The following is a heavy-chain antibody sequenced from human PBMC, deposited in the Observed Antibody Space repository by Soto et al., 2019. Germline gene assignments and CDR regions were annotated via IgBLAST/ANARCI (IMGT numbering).Heavy chain of an antibody. CDR2: VSTSGRST. D-gene: IGHD2-15*01. Sequence: GGSLRLSCSASGFTFSESTIYWVRQVPGKGLEAISAVSTSGRSTYYADSVKDRFTISRDNSKNTLFLQMGSLRPEDTAIYYCVKQAHGLDGVAFDYWGQGAQVTVSS. CDR1: GFTFSEST. J-gene: IGHJ4*02. V-gene: IGHV3-64D*06. CDR3: VKQAHGLDGVAFDY.